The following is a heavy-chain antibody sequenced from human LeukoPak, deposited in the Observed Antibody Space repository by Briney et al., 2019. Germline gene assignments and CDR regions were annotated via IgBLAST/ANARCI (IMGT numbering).Heavy chain of an antibody. D-gene: IGHD3-22*01. Sequence: GGSLRLSCAASGFTFDDYAMHWVRQAPGKGLEWVSGISWNSGSIGYADSVKGRFTISRDNAKNSLYLQMNSLRAEDTALYYCAKDRGPDSSGYYSDYYYGMGVWGQGTTVTVSS. J-gene: IGHJ6*02. CDR3: AKDRGPDSSGYYSDYYYGMGV. CDR1: GFTFDDYA. CDR2: ISWNSGSI. V-gene: IGHV3-9*01.